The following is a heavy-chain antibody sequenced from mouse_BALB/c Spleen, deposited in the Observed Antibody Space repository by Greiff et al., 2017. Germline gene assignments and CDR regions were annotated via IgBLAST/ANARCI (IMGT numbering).Heavy chain of an antibody. D-gene: IGHD1-3*01. CDR1: GFTFSNYW. V-gene: IGHV6-6*02. Sequence: EVKLLESGGGLVQPGGSMKLSCVASGFTFSNYWMNWVRQSPEKGLEWVAEIRLKSNNYATHYAESVKGRFTISRDDSKSSVYLQMNNLRAEDTGIYYCTRLTIPMDYWGQGTSVTVSS. J-gene: IGHJ4*01. CDR2: IRLKSNNYAT. CDR3: TRLTIPMDY.